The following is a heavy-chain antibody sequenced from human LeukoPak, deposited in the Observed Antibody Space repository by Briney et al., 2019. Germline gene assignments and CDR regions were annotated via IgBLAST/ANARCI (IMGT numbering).Heavy chain of an antibody. CDR2: ISGSGGST. V-gene: IGHV3-23*01. Sequence: GGSLRLSCAASGFTFSSYAMSWVRQAPGKGLEWVSAISGSGGSTYYADSVKGRFTISRDNSKNTLYLQMNSLRAEDTAVYFCAKRLSRSDYFFDYWGQGTLVTVSS. D-gene: IGHD2-21*01. CDR3: AKRLSRSDYFFDY. CDR1: GFTFSSYA. J-gene: IGHJ4*02.